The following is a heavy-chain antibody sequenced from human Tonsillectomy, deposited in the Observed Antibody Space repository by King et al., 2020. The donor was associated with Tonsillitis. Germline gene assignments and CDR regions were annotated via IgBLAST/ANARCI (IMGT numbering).Heavy chain of an antibody. D-gene: IGHD6-13*01. CDR3: ARHRWYSRAPLDY. CDR1: GGSISSSSYY. J-gene: IGHJ4*02. Sequence: QLQESGPGLVKPSETLSLTCTVSGGSISSSSYYWGWIRQPPGKELEWIGSIYYSGSTYYNPSLKSRVTISVDTSKNQFSLKLSSVTAADTAVYYCARHRWYSRAPLDYWGQGTLVTVSS. V-gene: IGHV4-39*01. CDR2: IYYSGST.